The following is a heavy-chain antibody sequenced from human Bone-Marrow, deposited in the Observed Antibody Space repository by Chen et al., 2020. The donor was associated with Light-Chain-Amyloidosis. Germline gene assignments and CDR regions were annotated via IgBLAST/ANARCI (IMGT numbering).Heavy chain of an antibody. CDR3: ARGAPNYVWGSYHHDAFDI. CDR2: IIPIFGTA. V-gene: IGHV1-69*01. D-gene: IGHD3-16*02. CDR1: GGTFSSYA. Sequence: QVQLVQSGAEVKKPGSSVKVSCKASGGTFSSYAISWVRQAPGQGLEWMGGIIPIFGTANYAQKFQGRVTITADESTSTAYMGLSSLRSEDTAVYYWARGAPNYVWGSYHHDAFDIWGQGTMVTVSS. J-gene: IGHJ3*02.